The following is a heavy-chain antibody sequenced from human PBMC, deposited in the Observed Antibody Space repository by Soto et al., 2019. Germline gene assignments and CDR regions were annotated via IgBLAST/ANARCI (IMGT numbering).Heavy chain of an antibody. Sequence: QVQLVQSGAEVKKPGSSVKVSCKASGGTFSSYTISWVRQAPGQGLGWVGRIIPILGIANYAQKFQGRVTITANEPPSTAYMGLSGLRSEDTAVYYCAIDLRGLLTDALHYYGMDVWGQGTTVTVSS. V-gene: IGHV1-69*08. J-gene: IGHJ6*02. CDR3: AIDLRGLLTDALHYYGMDV. CDR2: IIPILGIA. CDR1: GGTFSSYT. D-gene: IGHD3-9*01.